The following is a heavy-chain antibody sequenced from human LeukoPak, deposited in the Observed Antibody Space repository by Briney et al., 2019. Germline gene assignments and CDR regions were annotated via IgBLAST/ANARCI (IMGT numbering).Heavy chain of an antibody. CDR3: ANGPPANCSSTSCYQEGRFDY. CDR2: ISYDGSNK. Sequence: PGGSLRLSCAASGFTFSSYAMHWVRQAPGKGLEWVAVISYDGSNKYYADSVKGRFTISRDNSKNTLYLQMNSLRAEDTAVYYCANGPPANCSSTSCYQEGRFDYWGQGTLVTVSS. J-gene: IGHJ4*02. D-gene: IGHD2-2*01. CDR1: GFTFSSYA. V-gene: IGHV3-30-3*01.